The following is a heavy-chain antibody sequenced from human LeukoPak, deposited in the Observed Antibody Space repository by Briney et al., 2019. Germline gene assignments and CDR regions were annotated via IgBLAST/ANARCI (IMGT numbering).Heavy chain of an antibody. CDR2: INPNSGDT. D-gene: IGHD6-13*01. CDR1: GYTFTGCY. V-gene: IGHV1-2*02. J-gene: IGHJ4*02. Sequence: ASVKVSCKASGYTFTGCYIHWVRQAPGQGLKWMGWINPNSGDTNYAQKFQGRVTMTRDTSISTAYMELSRLRSDDTAVYYCARDTSGIAAAGISGGYFDNWGQGTLVTVSS. CDR3: ARDTSGIAAAGISGGYFDN.